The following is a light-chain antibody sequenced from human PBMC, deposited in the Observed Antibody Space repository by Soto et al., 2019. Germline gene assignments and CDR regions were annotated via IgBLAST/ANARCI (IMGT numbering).Light chain of an antibody. CDR1: QSVSNY. V-gene: IGKV3-11*01. CDR3: QQRSNWPLLT. J-gene: IGKJ4*01. CDR2: DAS. Sequence: EIVLTQSPATLSLSPGERATLSCRASQSVSNYLAWYQQKPGQAPRLLIYDASNRATGIPARFSGSGSGTDFTLTISSLEPEDFAVYYCQQRSNWPLLTFVGRTKVEIK.